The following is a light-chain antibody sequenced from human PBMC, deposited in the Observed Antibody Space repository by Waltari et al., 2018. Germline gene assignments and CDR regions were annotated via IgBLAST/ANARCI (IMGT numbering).Light chain of an antibody. Sequence: IVMTQTPLSLSVTPGQSAAISCTSSQTLLKCDGATHLFWYLQKPGQTPQLLIYRVSNRFSGVPDRFSGSGSGTDFTLRISRMEAEDVGVYYCVQSLELPYTFGQGTKLEI. CDR1: QTLLKCDGATH. J-gene: IGKJ2*01. CDR3: VQSLELPYT. CDR2: RVS. V-gene: IGKV2D-29*01.